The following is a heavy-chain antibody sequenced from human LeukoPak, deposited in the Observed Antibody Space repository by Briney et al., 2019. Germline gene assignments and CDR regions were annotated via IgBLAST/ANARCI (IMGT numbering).Heavy chain of an antibody. CDR2: ISSTSGAV. Sequence: PGGSLRLSCAASGFSFSRFGMNWVRQAPGKGLEWISHISSTSGAVYYADSVKDRFTISRDNAKNSLYLQMSSLRNEDTAIYYCAQKGGTDHWGQGTLVTVSS. CDR3: AQKGGTDH. V-gene: IGHV3-48*02. D-gene: IGHD2-15*01. J-gene: IGHJ4*02. CDR1: GFSFSRFG.